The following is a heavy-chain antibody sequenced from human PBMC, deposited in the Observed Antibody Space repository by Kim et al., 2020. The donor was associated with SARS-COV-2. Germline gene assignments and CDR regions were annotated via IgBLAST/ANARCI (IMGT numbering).Heavy chain of an antibody. V-gene: IGHV4-39*01. D-gene: IGHD6-13*01. Sequence: SLKSRVPISVDTSKTQFSLKLSSVTAADTAVYYCARHPLGIAAAGTSDYWGQGTLVTVSS. J-gene: IGHJ4*02. CDR3: ARHPLGIAAAGTSDY.